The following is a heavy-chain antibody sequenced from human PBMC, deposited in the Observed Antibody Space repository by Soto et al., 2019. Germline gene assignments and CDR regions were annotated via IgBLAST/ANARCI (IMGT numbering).Heavy chain of an antibody. CDR3: VREDWHRFDH. D-gene: IGHD2-21*01. J-gene: IGHJ4*02. CDR2: ISGGASDK. CDR1: GFMFSAYW. Sequence: EVQLVESGGGLVQPGGSLRLSCETSGFMFSAYWMSWVRQDPRKGLECVATISGGASDKFYVDSVKGRFTISRDDAKNSLYLQMNSLRDEDTAVYYCVREDWHRFDHGGQGTLVTVSS. V-gene: IGHV3-7*01.